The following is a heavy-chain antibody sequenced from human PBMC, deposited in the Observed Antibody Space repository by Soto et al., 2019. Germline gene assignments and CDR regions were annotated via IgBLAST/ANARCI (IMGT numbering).Heavy chain of an antibody. CDR2: IIPIIGIT. CDR3: GKTYCGGDCYSLN. V-gene: IGHV1-69*02. Sequence: ASVKVSCKASGGTFSNHSISWVRQAPGQGLEWMGRIIPIIGITNYAQKFQGRVTITADKSTTTAYMELSSLRSEDTAVYFCGKTYCGGDCYSLNWGQGTQVTVSS. D-gene: IGHD2-21*02. J-gene: IGHJ4*02. CDR1: GGTFSNHS.